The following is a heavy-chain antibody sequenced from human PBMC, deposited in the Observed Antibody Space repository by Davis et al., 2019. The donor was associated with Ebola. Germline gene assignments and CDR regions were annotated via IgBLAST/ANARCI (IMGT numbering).Heavy chain of an antibody. V-gene: IGHV7-4-1*02. CDR2: ITTNTASP. CDR1: GYPFTDFA. CDR3: ARGMGELALN. D-gene: IGHD3-16*01. Sequence: ASVKVSCKASGYPFTDFAINWLRQAPGQRFEWLGWITTNTASPTYARGFSERFVFSLDTSVDTAFLQINNLRAEDTAIYYCARGMGELALNWGQGTLVIVSS. J-gene: IGHJ4*02.